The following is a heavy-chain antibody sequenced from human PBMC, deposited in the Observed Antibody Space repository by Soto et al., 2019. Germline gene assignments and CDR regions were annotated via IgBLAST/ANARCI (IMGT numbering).Heavy chain of an antibody. J-gene: IGHJ6*02. V-gene: IGHV5-51*01. Sequence: GESLKISCKGSGYSFTNYWIGWVRQMPGKGPEWMGIIYPGDSDTSYSPSFQGQVTISVDKSISTAYLQWNSLKASDTAMYYCARRGYSYGMDVWGQGTTVTVSS. D-gene: IGHD5-18*01. CDR1: GYSFTNYW. CDR2: IYPGDSDT. CDR3: ARRGYSYGMDV.